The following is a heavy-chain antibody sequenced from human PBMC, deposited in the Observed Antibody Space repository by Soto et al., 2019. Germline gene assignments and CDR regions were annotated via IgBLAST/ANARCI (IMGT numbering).Heavy chain of an antibody. CDR3: ARDPYDFWSGPPSGYFDY. J-gene: IGHJ4*02. D-gene: IGHD3-3*01. Sequence: SETLYLTCTVSGGSISSYYWSWIRQPPGKGLEWIGYIYYSGSTNYNPSLKSRVTISVDTSKNQFSLKLSSVTAADTAVYYCARDPYDFWSGPPSGYFDYWGQGTLVTVSS. CDR1: GGSISSYY. V-gene: IGHV4-59*01. CDR2: IYYSGST.